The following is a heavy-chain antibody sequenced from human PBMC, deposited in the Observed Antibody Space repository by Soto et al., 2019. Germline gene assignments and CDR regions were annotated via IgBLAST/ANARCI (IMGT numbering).Heavy chain of an antibody. Sequence: PGGSLRLSCAASGFTFSSYAMSWVRQAPGKGLECVSAISGSGGSTYYADSVKGRFTISRDNSKNTLYLQMNSLRAEDTAVYYCAKLEASITMIVVVSRWDDAFDIWGQGTMVTV. CDR3: AKLEASITMIVVVSRWDDAFDI. V-gene: IGHV3-23*01. CDR2: ISGSGGST. J-gene: IGHJ3*02. CDR1: GFTFSSYA. D-gene: IGHD3-22*01.